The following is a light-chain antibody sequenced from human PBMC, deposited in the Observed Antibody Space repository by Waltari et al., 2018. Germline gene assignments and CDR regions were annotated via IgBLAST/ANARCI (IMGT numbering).Light chain of an antibody. V-gene: IGKV3-20*01. CDR1: HSVSRTY. Sequence: VLTQSPGTLSLSPGARATLSCRASHSVSRTYFAWYQQKPGRAPRLLIHGTSNRATGIPERFSGSVSETDFTLTIDRLEPEDFAVYYCQQYGGSVWTFGQGTKVEVK. CDR2: GTS. J-gene: IGKJ1*01. CDR3: QQYGGSVWT.